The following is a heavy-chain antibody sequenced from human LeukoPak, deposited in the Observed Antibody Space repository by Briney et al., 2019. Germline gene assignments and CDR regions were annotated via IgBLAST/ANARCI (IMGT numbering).Heavy chain of an antibody. CDR2: LSGSGGST. CDR1: VFTFSIYA. Sequence: GGSLRLSCAASVFTFSIYAMSWVRQAPGKGLEWVSGLSGSGGSTYYADSVKGRFTISRDNSKNTLYLQMNSLRPEDTAVYYCARITGSRVGGFDYGGQGTLVTVSS. CDR3: ARITGSRVGGFDY. V-gene: IGHV3-23*01. J-gene: IGHJ4*02. D-gene: IGHD1-20*01.